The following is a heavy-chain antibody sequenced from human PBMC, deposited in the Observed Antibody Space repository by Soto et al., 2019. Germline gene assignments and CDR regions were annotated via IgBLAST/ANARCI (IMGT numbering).Heavy chain of an antibody. V-gene: IGHV1-69*06. CDR3: ATFALTRVVSYVPVDF. D-gene: IGHD1-26*01. CDR1: GDSFSSYA. CDR2: IIPVIGTP. J-gene: IGHJ4*02. Sequence: QVQLVQSGPEVKKPGSSVKVSCQASGDSFSSYAFSWVRQAPGQGLEWMGGIIPVIGTPNYAQKFQGRVTLTADTSASRAYMALNNLRSGDTAVYYCATFALTRVVSYVPVDFCGQGTLVTVSS.